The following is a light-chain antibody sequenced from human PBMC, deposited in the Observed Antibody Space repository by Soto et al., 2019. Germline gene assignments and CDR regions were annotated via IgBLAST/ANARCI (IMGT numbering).Light chain of an antibody. Sequence: QSVLTQPPSASGTPGQRVTISCSGSTSNIGSNYVYWYQQLPGTAPKLLIYASNQRPSGVPDRFSGSKSGTSASLAISGLRSEDEADYYCATWDGGMTVVVFGGGTKVTVL. CDR2: ASN. V-gene: IGLV1-47*02. CDR3: ATWDGGMTVVV. CDR1: TSNIGSNY. J-gene: IGLJ2*01.